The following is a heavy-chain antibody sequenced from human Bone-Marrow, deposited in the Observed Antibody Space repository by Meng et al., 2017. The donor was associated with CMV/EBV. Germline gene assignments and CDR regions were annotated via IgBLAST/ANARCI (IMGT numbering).Heavy chain of an antibody. J-gene: IGHJ4*02. V-gene: IGHV1-2*02. CDR2: INPNSGAT. D-gene: IGHD6-6*01. Sequence: ASVKVSCKASGYTFTGYYMHWVRQAPGQGLEWMGWINPNSGATNYAQKFQGRVTMTRDTSISTAYMELSSLRSEDTAVYYCARSFSAFGAARITGYFDYWGQGTLVTFSS. CDR3: ARSFSAFGAARITGYFDY. CDR1: GYTFTGYY.